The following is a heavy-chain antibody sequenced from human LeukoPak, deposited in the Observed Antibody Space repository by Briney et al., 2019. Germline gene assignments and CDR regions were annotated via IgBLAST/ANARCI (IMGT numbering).Heavy chain of an antibody. J-gene: IGHJ5*02. D-gene: IGHD3-16*01. CDR1: GYTFTGYY. Sequence: ASVKVSCKASGYTFTGYYMHWVRQAPRQGLEWMGWINPNSGGTNYAQKFQGRVTMTRDTSISTAYMELSRLRSDDTAVYYCARAKVGGVPNWFDPWGQGTLVTVSS. CDR3: ARAKVGGVPNWFDP. V-gene: IGHV1-2*02. CDR2: INPNSGGT.